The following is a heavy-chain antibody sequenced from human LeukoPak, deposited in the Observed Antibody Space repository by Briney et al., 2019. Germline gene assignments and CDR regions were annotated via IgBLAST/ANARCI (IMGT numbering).Heavy chain of an antibody. Sequence: QTLSLTCAISGDSVSTNSGAWNWIRQSPSRGLEWLGRTYFRSKWYTDYSLSVKSRISIIPDTSNNQFSLQLNSVSPEDTAVYYCARDRYDKNFDYWGQGTLVTVSS. V-gene: IGHV6-1*01. CDR1: GDSVSTNSGA. CDR3: ARDRYDKNFDY. D-gene: IGHD3-22*01. CDR2: TYFRSKWYT. J-gene: IGHJ4*02.